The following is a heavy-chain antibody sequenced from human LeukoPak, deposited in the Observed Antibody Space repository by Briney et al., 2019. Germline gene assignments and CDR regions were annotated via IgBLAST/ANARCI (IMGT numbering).Heavy chain of an antibody. CDR3: ARHPFSTPFDY. J-gene: IGHJ4*02. CDR2: VYYSGDS. D-gene: IGHD2/OR15-2a*01. Sequence: SETLSLTCTVSGDSMSNYYWSWIRQPPGKGLEWIGYVYYSGDSNYNPSLKSRVSMSLDTSKNQVSLRLSSVTAADTAVYYCARHPFSTPFDYWGRGTLVTVSS. CDR1: GDSMSNYY. V-gene: IGHV4-59*08.